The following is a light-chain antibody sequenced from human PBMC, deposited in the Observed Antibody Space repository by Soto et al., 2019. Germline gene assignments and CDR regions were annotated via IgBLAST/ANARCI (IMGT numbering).Light chain of an antibody. Sequence: DIQMTQSPSTLSAHVGDRVTITCRASQSIGRWLARYQQKPGKAPELLVFGAYVLQTGVPSRFSGGGSGTEFTLSIKDLQTDDSATYCCQQYQSDSNLPFGQGTKVAIK. V-gene: IGKV1-5*01. CDR1: QSIGRW. J-gene: IGKJ1*01. CDR2: GAY. CDR3: QQYQSDSNLP.